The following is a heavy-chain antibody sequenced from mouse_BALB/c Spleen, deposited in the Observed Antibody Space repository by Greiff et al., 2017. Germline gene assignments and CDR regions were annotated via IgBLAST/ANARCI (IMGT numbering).Heavy chain of an antibody. Sequence: EVMLVESGGGLVQPGGSRKLSCAASGFTFSSFGMHWVRQAPEKGLEWVAYISSGSSTIYYADTVKGRFTISRDNPKNTLFLQMTSLRSEDTAMYYCARPRFAYWGQGTLVTVSA. V-gene: IGHV5-17*02. CDR3: ARPRFAY. J-gene: IGHJ3*01. CDR1: GFTFSSFG. CDR2: ISSGSSTI.